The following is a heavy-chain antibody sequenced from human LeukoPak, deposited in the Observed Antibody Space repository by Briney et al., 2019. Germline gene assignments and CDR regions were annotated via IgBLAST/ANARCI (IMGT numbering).Heavy chain of an antibody. V-gene: IGHV4-30-2*01. CDR3: ARGRITIFGVDFDY. J-gene: IGHJ4*02. D-gene: IGHD3-3*01. CDR2: IYHSGST. Sequence: NPSETLSLTCAVSGGSISSGGYCWSWIRQPPGKGLEWIGYIYHSGSTYYNPSLKSRVTISVDRSKNQFSLKLSSVTAADTAVYYCARGRITIFGVDFDYWGQGTLVTVSS. CDR1: GGSISSGGYC.